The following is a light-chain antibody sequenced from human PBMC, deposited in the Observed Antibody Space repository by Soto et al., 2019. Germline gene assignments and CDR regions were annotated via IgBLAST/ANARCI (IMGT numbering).Light chain of an antibody. V-gene: IGKV1-39*01. CDR3: QQSYNSPRFT. J-gene: IGKJ3*01. Sequence: DIQMTQSPSSLSASIGDSVTITCRASRSIGTHLNWYQQKSGKAPKLLIYGAFTLQSGVSSRFSGSGSGTDLTLTISSLQPEDFATYYCQQSYNSPRFTFGPGTKVDL. CDR2: GAF. CDR1: RSIGTH.